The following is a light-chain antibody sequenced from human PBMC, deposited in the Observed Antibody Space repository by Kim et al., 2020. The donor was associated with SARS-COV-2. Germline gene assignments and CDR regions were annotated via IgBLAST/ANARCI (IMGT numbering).Light chain of an antibody. CDR3: SSWDSSLNSYV. CDR2: RND. V-gene: IGLV10-54*04. CDR1: HSNVGNQV. J-gene: IGLJ1*01. Sequence: HTATLNCTGDHSNVGNQVEAWLQQHQGRPPKRLSYRNDNRPSWISERFSASRSGNTASLTITGLQPEDEADYYCSSWDSSLNSYVFGTGTKVTVL.